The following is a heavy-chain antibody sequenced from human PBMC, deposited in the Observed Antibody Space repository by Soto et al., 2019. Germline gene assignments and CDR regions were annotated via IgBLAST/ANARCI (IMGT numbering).Heavy chain of an antibody. J-gene: IGHJ4*02. CDR3: ARDPVGDTTHTDS. V-gene: IGHV3-23*01. D-gene: IGHD1-26*01. Sequence: GGSLRLSCAASGITFSSYAMSWVRQAPGKGLEWVSGISGSGERTNYADSVKGRFTVSRDNSKNTVYLQMNSLRAEDTAVYYCARDPVGDTTHTDSWGQGTLVTVSS. CDR2: ISGSGERT. CDR1: GITFSSYA.